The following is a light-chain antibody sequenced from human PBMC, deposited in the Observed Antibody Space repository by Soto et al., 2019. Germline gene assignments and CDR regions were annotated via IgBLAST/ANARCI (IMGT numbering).Light chain of an antibody. Sequence: DIELTQSPATLSLSPGNRATISCRASQSVSGYLAWYQQKPGQAPRLLIYDASTRATGIPARFSGSGSGTDFTLTITSLEPEDFAVYYCQQRSNWPSTFGGGTKVEI. CDR3: QQRSNWPST. CDR1: QSVSGY. V-gene: IGKV3-11*01. CDR2: DAS. J-gene: IGKJ4*01.